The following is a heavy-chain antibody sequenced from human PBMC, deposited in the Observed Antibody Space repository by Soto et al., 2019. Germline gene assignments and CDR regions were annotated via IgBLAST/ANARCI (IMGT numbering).Heavy chain of an antibody. CDR3: ARATVMITFGGVIDYYYYYYGMDV. CDR1: GGTFSSYA. V-gene: IGHV1-69*13. D-gene: IGHD3-16*02. J-gene: IGHJ6*02. Sequence: SVKVSCKASGGTFSSYAISWVRQAPGQGLEWMGGIIPIFGTANYAQKFQGRVTVTADESTSAAYMELSSLRSEDTAVYYCARATVMITFGGVIDYYYYYYGMDVWGQGTTVTVSS. CDR2: IIPIFGTA.